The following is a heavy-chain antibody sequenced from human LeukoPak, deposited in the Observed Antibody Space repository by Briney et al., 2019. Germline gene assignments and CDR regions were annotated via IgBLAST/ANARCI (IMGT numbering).Heavy chain of an antibody. CDR3: TRDGHPTRFLEWLFNFDY. CDR1: GFTFSSYA. Sequence: QAGGSLRLSCAASGFTFSSYAMSWVRQAPGKGLEWVAVIWYDGSNKYYADSVKGRFTISRDNSKNTLYLQMNSLRAEDTAVYYCTRDGHPTRFLEWLFNFDYWGQGTLVTVSS. D-gene: IGHD3-3*01. CDR2: IWYDGSNK. V-gene: IGHV3-33*08. J-gene: IGHJ4*02.